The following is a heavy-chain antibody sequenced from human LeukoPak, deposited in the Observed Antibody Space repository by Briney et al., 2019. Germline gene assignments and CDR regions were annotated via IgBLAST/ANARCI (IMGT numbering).Heavy chain of an antibody. D-gene: IGHD3-22*01. CDR2: INPNSGGT. V-gene: IGHV1-2*02. CDR3: ARASSGRLVYYFDY. Sequence: GASVKVSCKASGYTFTGYYMHWARQAPGQGLEWMGWINPNSGGTNYAQKFQGRVTMTRDTSISTAYMELSRLRSDDTAVYYCARASSGRLVYYFDYWGQGTLVTVSS. CDR1: GYTFTGYY. J-gene: IGHJ4*02.